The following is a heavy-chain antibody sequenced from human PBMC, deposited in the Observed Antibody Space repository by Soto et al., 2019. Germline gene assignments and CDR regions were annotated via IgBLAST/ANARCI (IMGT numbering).Heavy chain of an antibody. CDR2: INHSGST. D-gene: IGHD3-22*01. CDR1: GGSFSGYY. CDR3: ARHYYDRSGYYHYYYGMDV. V-gene: IGHV4-34*01. Sequence: SETLSLTCAVYGGSFSGYYWSWIHQPPEKGLEWIGEINHSGSTNYNPSLKSRVTISVDTSKNQFSLKLSSVTAADTAVYYCARHYYDRSGYYHYYYGMDVWGQGTTVTVSS. J-gene: IGHJ6*02.